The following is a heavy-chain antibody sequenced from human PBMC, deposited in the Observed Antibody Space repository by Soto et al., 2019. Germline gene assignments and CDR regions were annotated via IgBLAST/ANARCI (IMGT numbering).Heavy chain of an antibody. CDR3: AKDRHYYGSGSPGYFDY. CDR1: GFTFSSYA. CDR2: ISGSGGST. V-gene: IGHV3-23*01. D-gene: IGHD3-10*01. J-gene: IGHJ4*02. Sequence: GGSLRLSCAASGFTFSSYAMSWVRPAPGKGLEWVSAISGSGGSTYYADSVKGRFTISRDNSKNTLYLQMNSLRAEDTAVYYCAKDRHYYGSGSPGYFDYWGQGTLVTVSS.